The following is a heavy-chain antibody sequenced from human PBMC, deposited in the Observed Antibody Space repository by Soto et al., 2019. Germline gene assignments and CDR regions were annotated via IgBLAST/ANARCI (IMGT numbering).Heavy chain of an antibody. CDR2: IRSKAYGGTT. V-gene: IGHV3-49*03. J-gene: IGHJ3*02. Sequence: GGSLRLSCTASGFTFGDYAMSWFRQAPGKGLEWVGFIRSKAYGGTTEYAASVKGRFTISRDDSKSIAYLQMNSLKTEDTAVYYCTRDLDYDSSGYEAFDAFDIWGQGTMVTVSS. D-gene: IGHD3-22*01. CDR1: GFTFGDYA. CDR3: TRDLDYDSSGYEAFDAFDI.